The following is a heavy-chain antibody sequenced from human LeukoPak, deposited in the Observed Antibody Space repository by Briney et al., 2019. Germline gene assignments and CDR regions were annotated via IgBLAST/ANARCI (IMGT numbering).Heavy chain of an antibody. CDR3: ARGGVKDV. Sequence: SETLSLTCAVYGGSFSGYYWSWIRQPPGKGLEWIGEINHSGSTNYNPSLTSRVTISVDTSKNQFSLKLSSVTAADTAVYYCARGGVKDVWGKGTTVTVSS. V-gene: IGHV4-34*01. J-gene: IGHJ6*04. CDR1: GGSFSGYY. D-gene: IGHD3-10*01. CDR2: INHSGST.